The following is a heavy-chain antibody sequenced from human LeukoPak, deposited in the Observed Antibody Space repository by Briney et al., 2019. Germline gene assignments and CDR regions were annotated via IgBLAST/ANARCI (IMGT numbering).Heavy chain of an antibody. Sequence: GGSLRLSCAASGFTFRSHGMHWVRQAPGKGLEWVSSISSSSSYIYYADSVKGRFTISRDNAKNSLYLQMNSLRAEDTAVYYCARDGLNTMVRGKIHYYYMDVWGKGTTITISS. CDR3: ARDGLNTMVRGKIHYYYMDV. J-gene: IGHJ6*03. D-gene: IGHD3-10*01. CDR1: GFTFRSHG. CDR2: ISSSSSYI. V-gene: IGHV3-21*01.